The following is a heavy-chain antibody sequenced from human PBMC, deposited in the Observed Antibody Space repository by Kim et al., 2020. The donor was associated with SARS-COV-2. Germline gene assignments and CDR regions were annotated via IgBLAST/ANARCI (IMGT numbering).Heavy chain of an antibody. V-gene: IGHV3-33*03. CDR3: ATEYSSSSAFDY. J-gene: IGHJ4*02. CDR2: IWNDGSNT. CDR1: GFSFSTYG. Sequence: GGSLRLSCAASGFSFSTYGMHWVRQAPGKGLEWVAMIWNDGSNTYYGDSVKGRFTISRDNSKNTLYLQMNNLRAEDTAVYYCATEYSSSSAFDYWGQVTLVTVAS. D-gene: IGHD6-6*01.